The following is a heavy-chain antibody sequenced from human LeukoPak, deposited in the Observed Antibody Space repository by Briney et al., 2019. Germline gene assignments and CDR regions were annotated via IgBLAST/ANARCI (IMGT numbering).Heavy chain of an antibody. CDR1: GFTFYDYG. J-gene: IGHJ4*02. Sequence: GGSLRLSCAASGFTFYDYGMSWVRQAPGKGLEWVSVIYSGGSTYYADSVKGRFTISRDNSKNTLYLQMNSLRAEDTAVYYCARERRHYDILTGTYYFDYWGQGTLVTVSS. CDR2: IYSGGST. CDR3: ARERRHYDILTGTYYFDY. V-gene: IGHV3-53*01. D-gene: IGHD3-9*01.